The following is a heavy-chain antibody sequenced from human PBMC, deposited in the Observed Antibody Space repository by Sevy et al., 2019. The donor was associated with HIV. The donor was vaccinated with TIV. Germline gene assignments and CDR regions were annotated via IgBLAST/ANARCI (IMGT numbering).Heavy chain of an antibody. CDR3: AREGAGGFDY. Sequence: GESLRLSCAASGFTFSGYWMSWVRQAPGKGLQWVANIKQDGSKNEFVDSVKGRFTISRDNPKNSLYLQMNSLRAEDTAVYYCAREGAGGFDYWGQGTLVTVSS. CDR1: GFTFSGYW. CDR2: IKQDGSKN. D-gene: IGHD2-15*01. V-gene: IGHV3-7*01. J-gene: IGHJ4*02.